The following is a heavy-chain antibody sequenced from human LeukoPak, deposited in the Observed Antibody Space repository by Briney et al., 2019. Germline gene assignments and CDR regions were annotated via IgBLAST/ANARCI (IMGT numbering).Heavy chain of an antibody. CDR2: ISGSGGST. CDR3: AKDRNYDILTGYSYFDY. V-gene: IGHV3-23*01. Sequence: GGSLRLSCAASGFTFSSYAMSWVRQAPGKGQEWVSAISGSGGSTYYADSVKGRFTISRDNSKNTLYLQMNSLRAEDTAVYYCAKDRNYDILTGYSYFDYWGQGTLVTVSS. CDR1: GFTFSSYA. J-gene: IGHJ4*02. D-gene: IGHD3-9*01.